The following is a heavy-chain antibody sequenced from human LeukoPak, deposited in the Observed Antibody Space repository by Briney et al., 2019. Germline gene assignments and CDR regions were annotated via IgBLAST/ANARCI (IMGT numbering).Heavy chain of an antibody. V-gene: IGHV4-59*01. J-gene: IGHJ4*02. CDR3: ASGYRSSLNYLDY. Sequence: PWETLSLTCSVSGVSISNYWGSWVRQPPGKGLEWVGYVLDTGSTNYNPSHKSRVTRPVDMSKKQCTQKVSSVTAGDTAVCNCASGYRSSLNYLDYWGQGTPVTVSS. CDR1: GVSISNYW. CDR2: VLDTGST. D-gene: IGHD6-13*01.